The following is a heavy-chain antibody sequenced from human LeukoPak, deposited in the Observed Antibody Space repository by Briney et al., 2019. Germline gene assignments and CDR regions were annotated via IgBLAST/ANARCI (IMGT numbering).Heavy chain of an antibody. J-gene: IGHJ6*03. Sequence: GGSLRLSCAASGFTSSSYSINWVRQAPGKGLEWVPSISSLSSYISYSDSVKGRFTISRDNAKNSLYLQMNSLRAEDTAVYYCARKKRDTNLYMDVWGKGTTVTVSS. CDR3: ARKKRDTNLYMDV. CDR2: ISSLSSYI. CDR1: GFTSSSYS. D-gene: IGHD1-1*01. V-gene: IGHV3-21*01.